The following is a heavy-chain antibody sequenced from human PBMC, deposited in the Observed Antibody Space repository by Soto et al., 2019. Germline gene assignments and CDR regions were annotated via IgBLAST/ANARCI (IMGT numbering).Heavy chain of an antibody. V-gene: IGHV4-38-2*02. CDR1: AYSISSGCS. CDR2: MYPTGST. CDR3: VRDLNYGLYYFDY. J-gene: IGHJ4*02. D-gene: IGHD3-10*01. Sequence: KTSETLSLTCTVSAYSISSGCSSGWIRQPPRKRLEWIGSMYPTGSTYYNPSLKSRVTMSVDTSNAEFSRKLPSVTAADTDVYHWVRDLNYGLYYFDYWGQGTLVTVSS.